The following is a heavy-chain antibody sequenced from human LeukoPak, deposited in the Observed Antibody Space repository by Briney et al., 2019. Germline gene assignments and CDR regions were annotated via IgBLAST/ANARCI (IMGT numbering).Heavy chain of an antibody. Sequence: ASVKVSCKASGYTFSSYGISWVRQAPGQGLEWMGWIATYNSKTKYAEKVQGRVTMTTDTSTTTAYMEPRTLRSDDTAVYYCARDMVGLAADGNWFDPWGQGTLVTVSS. CDR3: ARDMVGLAADGNWFDP. V-gene: IGHV1-18*01. CDR1: GYTFSSYG. CDR2: IATYNSKT. J-gene: IGHJ5*02. D-gene: IGHD6-13*01.